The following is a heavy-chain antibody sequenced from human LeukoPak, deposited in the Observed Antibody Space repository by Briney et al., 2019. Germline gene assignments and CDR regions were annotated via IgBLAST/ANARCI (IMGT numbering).Heavy chain of an antibody. CDR3: ARDMTSSGYSYGYTGNFDY. Sequence: PSETLSLTCTVSGGSISNINSYWGWIRQPPGKGLEWIGSIYYSGSTYYNPSLKSRVTISVDTSKNQFSLKLSSVTAADTAVYYCARDMTSSGYSYGYTGNFDYWGQGTLVTVSP. CDR1: GGSISNINSY. J-gene: IGHJ4*02. CDR2: IYYSGST. V-gene: IGHV4-39*07. D-gene: IGHD5-18*01.